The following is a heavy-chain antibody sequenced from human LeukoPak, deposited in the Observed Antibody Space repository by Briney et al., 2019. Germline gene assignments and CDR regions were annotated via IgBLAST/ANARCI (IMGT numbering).Heavy chain of an antibody. CDR1: GGTFISYA. D-gene: IGHD5-18*01. Sequence: SVKVSCKASGGTFISYAISGVRQAPGQGLEWMGRIIPIFGIANYAQKFQGRVTITADKSTSTAYMELSSLRSEDTAVYFCASWEDTAMDGDYWGQGTLVTVSS. CDR3: ASWEDTAMDGDY. V-gene: IGHV1-69*04. CDR2: IIPIFGIA. J-gene: IGHJ4*02.